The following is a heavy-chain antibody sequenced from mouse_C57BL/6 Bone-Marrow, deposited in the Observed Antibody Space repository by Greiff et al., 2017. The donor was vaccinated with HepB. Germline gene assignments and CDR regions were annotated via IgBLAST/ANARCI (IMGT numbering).Heavy chain of an antibody. J-gene: IGHJ1*03. CDR3: TGELLRSSWYFDV. D-gene: IGHD1-1*01. CDR1: GFTFSDAW. V-gene: IGHV6-6*01. Sequence: EVQLVESGGGLVQPGGSMKLSCAASGFTFSDAWMDWVRQSPEKGLEWVAEIRNKANNHATYYAESVKGRFTVSRDDSKSSVYLQMNSLRAEDTGIYYCTGELLRSSWYFDVWGTGTTVTVSS. CDR2: IRNKANNHAT.